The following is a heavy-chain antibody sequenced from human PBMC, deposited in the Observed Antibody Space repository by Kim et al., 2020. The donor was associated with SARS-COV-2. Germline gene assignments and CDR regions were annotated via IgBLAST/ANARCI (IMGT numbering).Heavy chain of an antibody. J-gene: IGHJ5*02. CDR3: ARGQALVRGVISRRFDP. CDR1: GGSFSGFD. V-gene: IGHV4-34*01. Sequence: SETLSLTCGVSGGSFSGFDWSWIRQAPGKGLEWIGDISHSGKTNYNPSLKSRVTISVDPSKSQFSLKVTSVTATDTAVYYCARGQALVRGVISRRFDPWGQGPLVTVSS. CDR2: ISHSGKT. D-gene: IGHD3-10*01.